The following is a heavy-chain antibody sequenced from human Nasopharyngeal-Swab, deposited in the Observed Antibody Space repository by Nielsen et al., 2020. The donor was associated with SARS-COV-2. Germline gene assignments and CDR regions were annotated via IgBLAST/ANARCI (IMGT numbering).Heavy chain of an antibody. CDR3: ARDSYYDSSGYFDAFDI. CDR1: GFTFNNAW. V-gene: IGHV3-53*01. CDR2: IYSGGST. D-gene: IGHD3-22*01. Sequence: GGSLRLSCAASGFTFNNAWMNWVRQAPGKGLEWVSVIYSGGSTYYADSVKGRFTISRDNSKNTLYLQMNSLRAEDTAVYYCARDSYYDSSGYFDAFDIWGQGTMVTVSS. J-gene: IGHJ3*02.